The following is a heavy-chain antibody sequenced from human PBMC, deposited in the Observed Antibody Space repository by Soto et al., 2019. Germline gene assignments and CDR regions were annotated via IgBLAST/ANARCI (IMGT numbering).Heavy chain of an antibody. CDR1: GFTFRSSG. Sequence: QVQLVESGGGVVQPGRSLRLSCAASGFTFRSSGMHWVRQAPGKGLEWVAVISYDGRNKYYGDSVRGRFTICRDNSNNTLYLEMKSLRVADTSVYYCAKVRFGRGILSNTIVVFGQGTTVTVSS. V-gene: IGHV3-30*18. D-gene: IGHD3-16*02. CDR2: ISYDGRNK. CDR3: AKVRFGRGILSNTIVV. J-gene: IGHJ6*02.